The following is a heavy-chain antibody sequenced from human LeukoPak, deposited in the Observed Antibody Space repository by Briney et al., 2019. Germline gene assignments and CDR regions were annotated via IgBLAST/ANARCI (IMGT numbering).Heavy chain of an antibody. D-gene: IGHD1-1*01. CDR1: GGSISSGGYY. J-gene: IGHJ4*02. CDR3: ARGTEALELDY. V-gene: IGHV4-31*03. Sequence: SETLSLTCTVSGGSISSGGYYWSWIRQHPGKGLEWIGYIYYSGSTYYNPSLKSRVTISVDTSKNQFSLKLSSVTAADTAVYYCARGTEALELDYWGQGTLVTVSS. CDR2: IYYSGST.